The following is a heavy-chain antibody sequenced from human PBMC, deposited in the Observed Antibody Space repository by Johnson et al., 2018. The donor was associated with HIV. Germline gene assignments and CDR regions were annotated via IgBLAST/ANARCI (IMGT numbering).Heavy chain of an antibody. J-gene: IGHJ3*02. CDR2: IKQDGSEK. D-gene: IGHD5-18*01. V-gene: IGHV3-7*04. Sequence: EVQLVESGGGLVQPGGSLRLSCAASGFTFSSYWMSWVRQAPGKGLEWVANIKQDGSEKYYVDSVKGRFNISRANAKNSLYLQMNSLRAEDTAVDYCARGDTAMGYDAFDIWGQGTMVTVSS. CDR1: GFTFSSYW. CDR3: ARGDTAMGYDAFDI.